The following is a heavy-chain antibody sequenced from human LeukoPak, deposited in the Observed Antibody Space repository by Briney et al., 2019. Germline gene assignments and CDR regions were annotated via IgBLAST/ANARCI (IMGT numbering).Heavy chain of an antibody. CDR3: ASRSRPVRYSYGY. D-gene: IGHD5-18*01. CDR2: INHSGST. Sequence: PSETLSLTCAVYGGSFSGYYRSWVRQPPGKGLEWIGEINHSGSTNYNPSLKSRVTISVDTSKNQFSLKLSSVTAADTAVYYCASRSRPVRYSYGYWGQGTLVTVSS. J-gene: IGHJ4*02. CDR1: GGSFSGYY. V-gene: IGHV4-34*01.